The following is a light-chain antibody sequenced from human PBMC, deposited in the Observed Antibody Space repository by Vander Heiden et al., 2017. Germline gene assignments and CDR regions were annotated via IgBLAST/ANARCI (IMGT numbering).Light chain of an antibody. J-gene: IGKJ2*01. CDR3: QQSFSSPYT. V-gene: IGKV1-39*01. CDR1: QSISSY. Sequence: DIQMTQSPSSLSASVGNRLTISCRASQSISSYLNWYQQKAGKAPKLLIHAASTMRSGVPSRFSCIGSGTDFTLTINSLQPADFATYFSQQSFSSPYTFCQGPKLAIK. CDR2: AAS.